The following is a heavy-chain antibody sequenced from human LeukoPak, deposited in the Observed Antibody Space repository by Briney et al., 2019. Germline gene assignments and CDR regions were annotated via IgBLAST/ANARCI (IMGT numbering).Heavy chain of an antibody. J-gene: IGHJ4*02. CDR3: ARQTHYTPAFDY. CDR1: GGSISSNY. D-gene: IGHD2-15*01. CDR2: IYYSGGT. V-gene: IGHV4-59*08. Sequence: PSETLSLTCTVPGGSISSNYWSWIRQPPGKGREWIGYIYYSGGTNYNPSLKSRVTMSRNTSKNQFSLKLTSVTAADTAVYYCARQTHYTPAFDYWGQGTLVTVSS.